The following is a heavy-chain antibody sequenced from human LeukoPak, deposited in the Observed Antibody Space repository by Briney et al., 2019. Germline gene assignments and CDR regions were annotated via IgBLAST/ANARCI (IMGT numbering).Heavy chain of an antibody. D-gene: IGHD3-22*01. CDR3: AKDSYYYDSSPGVDY. Sequence: SGGSLRLSCAASGFTFSSYGMSWVRQAPGKGLEWVSAISGSGGSTYYADSVKGRFTTSRDNSKNTLYLQMNSLRAEDTAVYYCAKDSYYYDSSPGVDYWGQGTLVTVSS. V-gene: IGHV3-23*01. CDR2: ISGSGGST. CDR1: GFTFSSYG. J-gene: IGHJ4*02.